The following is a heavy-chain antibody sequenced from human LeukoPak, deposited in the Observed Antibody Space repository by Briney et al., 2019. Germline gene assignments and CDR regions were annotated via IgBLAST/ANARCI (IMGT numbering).Heavy chain of an antibody. Sequence: GGSLRLSCAASGFTFSNYAMSWVRQAPGKGLEWVSVISGSGGSTYYADSVKGRFTISRDNSKNTLYLQMNSLRAEDTAVYYCAKRGEDLNYYSYGMDVWGKGTTVTVSS. D-gene: IGHD3-10*01. J-gene: IGHJ6*04. CDR3: AKRGEDLNYYSYGMDV. CDR2: ISGSGGST. V-gene: IGHV3-23*01. CDR1: GFTFSNYA.